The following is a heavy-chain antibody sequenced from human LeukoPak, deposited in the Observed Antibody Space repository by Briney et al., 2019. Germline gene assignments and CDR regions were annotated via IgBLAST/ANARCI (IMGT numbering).Heavy chain of an antibody. CDR2: ISSSSYI. V-gene: IGHV3-21*01. J-gene: IGHJ3*02. CDR1: GFTFSSYS. CDR3: ARESGSYFTAFDI. Sequence: PGGSLRLSCAASGFTFSSYSMNWVRQAPGKGLEWVSSISSSSYIYYADSVKGRFTISRDNAKNSLYLQMNSLRAEDTAVYYCARESGSYFTAFDIWGQGTMVTVSS. D-gene: IGHD1-26*01.